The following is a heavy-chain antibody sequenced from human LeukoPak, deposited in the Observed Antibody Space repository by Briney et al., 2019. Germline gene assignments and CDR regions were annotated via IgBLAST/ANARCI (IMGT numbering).Heavy chain of an antibody. J-gene: IGHJ4*02. CDR3: AKEQRIRHCSEGVCMEGYYFDY. CDR1: GFPFNMFG. Sequence: GGSLRLSCTGSGFPFNMFGIHWVRQAPGQGLDWVSGLSRGGGSTNYADSVKGRFTISRDYSKNMVFLQMSSLRPEDTAVYYCAKEQRIRHCSEGVCMEGYYFDYWGQGSLVTVSS. CDR2: LSRGGGST. D-gene: IGHD2-8*01. V-gene: IGHV3-23*01.